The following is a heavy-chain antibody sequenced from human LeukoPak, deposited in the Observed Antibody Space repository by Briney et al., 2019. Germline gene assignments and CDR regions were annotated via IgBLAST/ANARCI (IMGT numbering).Heavy chain of an antibody. CDR3: AKGSVTGTTDANYMDV. Sequence: PGGSLRLSCAASGFTFSSYAMSWVRQAPGKGLEWISAISGSGGSTYYADSVKGRFTISRDNSKNTLYLQMNSLRAEDTAVYYCAKGSVTGTTDANYMDVWGKGTTVTVSS. CDR1: GFTFSSYA. V-gene: IGHV3-23*01. D-gene: IGHD1-7*01. CDR2: ISGSGGST. J-gene: IGHJ6*03.